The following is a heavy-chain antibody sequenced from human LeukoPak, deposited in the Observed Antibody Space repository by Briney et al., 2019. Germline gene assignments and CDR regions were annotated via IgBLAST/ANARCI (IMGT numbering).Heavy chain of an antibody. V-gene: IGHV4-59*01. CDR2: IYYSGST. J-gene: IGHJ6*02. CDR3: ARDGRYYDILTGPWYGMDV. D-gene: IGHD3-9*01. Sequence: SETLSLTCTVSGGSISSYYWSWIRQPPGKGLEWIEYIYYSGSTNYNPSLKSRVTISVDTSKNQFSLKLSSVTAADTAVYYCARDGRYYDILTGPWYGMDVWGQGTTVTVSS. CDR1: GGSISSYY.